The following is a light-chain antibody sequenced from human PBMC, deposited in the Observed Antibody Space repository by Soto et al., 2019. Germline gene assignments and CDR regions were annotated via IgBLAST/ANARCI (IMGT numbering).Light chain of an antibody. CDR3: QQSYSNPFT. CDR1: QTINNF. CDR2: AAS. V-gene: IGKV1-39*01. J-gene: IGKJ3*01. Sequence: DIQVTQSPSSLSASVGDRVTITCRASQTINNFLNWYQKQPGKAPKVLIYAASSLKSGVPSRFSGSGSGTNFTLTISSLQPAEFAIYNCQQSYSNPFTFGPGTRVDIK.